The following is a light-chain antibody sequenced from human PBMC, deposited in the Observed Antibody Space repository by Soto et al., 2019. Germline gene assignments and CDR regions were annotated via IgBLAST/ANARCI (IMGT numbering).Light chain of an antibody. V-gene: IGLV2-8*01. Sequence: QSALTQPPSASGSPGQSVTISCTGTSSDVGGYNYVSWYQQYPGRAPKLMIYEVTKRPSGVPDRFSGSKSGNTASLTGSGLQAGDEADYYCSSYAASNNFYFVFGGGTKLTVL. J-gene: IGLJ3*02. CDR1: SSDVGGYNY. CDR3: SSYAASNNFYFV. CDR2: EVT.